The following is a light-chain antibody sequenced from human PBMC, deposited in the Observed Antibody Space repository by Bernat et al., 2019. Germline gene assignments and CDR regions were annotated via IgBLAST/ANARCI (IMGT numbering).Light chain of an antibody. V-gene: IGLV2-14*03. J-gene: IGLJ1*01. Sequence: QSALTQPASVSGSPGQSITISCIGTSSDIGSYNYVSWYQQHPGKAPNLLIYAVANRPSGVSNRFSASKSGNTASLTISGLQAEDESDYYCSSYAGSNNFKVFGTGTKVTVL. CDR1: SSDIGSYNY. CDR2: AVA. CDR3: SSYAGSNNFKV.